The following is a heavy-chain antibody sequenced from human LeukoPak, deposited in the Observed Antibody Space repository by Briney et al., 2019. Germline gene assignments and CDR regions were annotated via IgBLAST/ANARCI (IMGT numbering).Heavy chain of an antibody. CDR1: GFTFSSYT. J-gene: IGHJ3*01. CDR2: ISSSSSAL. D-gene: IGHD3-22*01. CDR3: ARQTFYYDTSCRQADVFDL. Sequence: GGSLRLSCAASGFTFSSYTMNWVRQAPGKGLEWVSYISSSSSALYYADSVKGRFTISRDNAKNSLYLQMNSLRAEDTAVYYCARQTFYYDTSCRQADVFDLWGQGTMVTVSS. V-gene: IGHV3-48*01.